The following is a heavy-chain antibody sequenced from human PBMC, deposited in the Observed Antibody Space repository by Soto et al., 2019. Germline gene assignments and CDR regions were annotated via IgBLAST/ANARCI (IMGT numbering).Heavy chain of an antibody. D-gene: IGHD1-1*01. Sequence: QVQLVQSGAEVKKPGASVNVSCKASGYTFISSAIHWVRQAPGQRPEWMGWINADTGKTKYSQQFHGRVTITRYTSASTAYMELISLRSEDTAVYYWARPGTYLLVAFDLWGQGTRVTVSS. J-gene: IGHJ3*01. V-gene: IGHV1-3*01. CDR2: INADTGKT. CDR3: ARPGTYLLVAFDL. CDR1: GYTFISSA.